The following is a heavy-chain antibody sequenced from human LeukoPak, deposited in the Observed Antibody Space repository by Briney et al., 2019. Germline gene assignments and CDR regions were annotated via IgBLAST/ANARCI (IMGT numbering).Heavy chain of an antibody. J-gene: IGHJ4*02. CDR2: ISSSSSYI. CDR3: ARSLEFWSGYDY. CDR1: GFTFSSYS. D-gene: IGHD3-3*01. V-gene: IGHV3-21*01. Sequence: GGSLRLSCAASGFTFSSYSMNWVRQAPGKGLEWVSSISSSSSYIYYADSVKGRFTISRDNAKNSLYLQMNSLRAEDTAVYYCARSLEFWSGYDYWGQGTLVTVSS.